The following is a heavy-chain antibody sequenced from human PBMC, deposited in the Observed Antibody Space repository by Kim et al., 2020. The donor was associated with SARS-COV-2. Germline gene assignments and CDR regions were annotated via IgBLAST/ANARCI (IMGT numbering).Heavy chain of an antibody. V-gene: IGHV3-30-3*01. D-gene: IGHD3-10*01. J-gene: IGHJ6*02. CDR3: ARDPWSRLRGLIYSYYAMDV. CDR1: GFTLSSYA. CDR2: ISYDGSHN. Sequence: GGSLRLSCAASGFTLSSYALHWVRQAPGKGLEWVAVISYDGSHNYYADSVKGRFTISRDNSKNTLSLQMNSLRAEDTAVYHCARDPWSRLRGLIYSYYAMDVWGQGTPVTVSS.